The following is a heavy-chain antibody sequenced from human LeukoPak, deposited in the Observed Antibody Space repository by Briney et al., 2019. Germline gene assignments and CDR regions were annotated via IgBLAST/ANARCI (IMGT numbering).Heavy chain of an antibody. V-gene: IGHV1-2*02. CDR3: ARGLGGYYYYMDV. CDR2: INPNSGGT. Sequence: ASVKVSCKASGYTFTGYYMHWVRQAPGQGLGWMGWINPNSGGTNYAQKFQGRVTMTRDTPISTAYMELSRLRSDDTAVYYCARGLGGYYYYMDVWGKGTTVTVSS. D-gene: IGHD3-10*01. J-gene: IGHJ6*03. CDR1: GYTFTGYY.